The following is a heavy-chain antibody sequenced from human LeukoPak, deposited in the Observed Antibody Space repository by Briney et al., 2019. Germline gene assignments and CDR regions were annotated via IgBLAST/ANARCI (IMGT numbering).Heavy chain of an antibody. V-gene: IGHV4-59*01. D-gene: IGHD1-26*01. J-gene: IGHJ4*02. Sequence: PSETLSLTRTVSGGSISSYYWSWIRQPPGKGLEWIGYIYYSGSTNYNPSLKSRVTISVDTSKNQFSLKLSSVTAADTAVYYCARGYGSYLDYWGQGTLVTVSS. CDR3: ARGYGSYLDY. CDR2: IYYSGST. CDR1: GGSISSYY.